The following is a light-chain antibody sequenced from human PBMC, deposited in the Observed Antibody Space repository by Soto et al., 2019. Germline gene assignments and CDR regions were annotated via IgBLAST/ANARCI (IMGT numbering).Light chain of an antibody. Sequence: DIQMTQSPSSLSASVGDRVTITCRAGQDINIYLAWYQQKPGKVPKLLISAASTLQSGVPSRFSGSGSGTDFHLTISSLQPEDVATYYCQKYDGAPLTFGGGTKVEIK. CDR3: QKYDGAPLT. CDR1: QDINIY. V-gene: IGKV1-27*01. CDR2: AAS. J-gene: IGKJ4*01.